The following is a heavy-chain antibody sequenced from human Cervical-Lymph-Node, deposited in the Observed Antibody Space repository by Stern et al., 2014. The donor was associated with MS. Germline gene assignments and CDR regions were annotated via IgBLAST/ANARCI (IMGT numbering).Heavy chain of an antibody. CDR2: IYYSGTT. CDR3: TKGNPGDYYHSSGYYESIIWYFDL. Sequence: QVQLQESGPGLVKPSETLSLTCTVSGGSISSSVYYWGWIRQPPGKGLEWIGSIYYSGTTYYNPSLKGRVTISVDPSKNHFSLDLSSVTAADTAVYYCTKGNPGDYYHSSGYYESIIWYFDLWGRGTLVTASS. D-gene: IGHD3-22*01. V-gene: IGHV4-39*01. CDR1: GGSISSSVYY. J-gene: IGHJ2*01.